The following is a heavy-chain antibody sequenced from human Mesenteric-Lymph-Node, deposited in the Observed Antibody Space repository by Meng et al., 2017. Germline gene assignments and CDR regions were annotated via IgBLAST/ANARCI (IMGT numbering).Heavy chain of an antibody. CDR2: ISTNTGTP. CDR3: ARGGNFDP. J-gene: IGHJ5*02. V-gene: IGHV7-4-1*02. CDR1: GYTFSTYT. D-gene: IGHD2/OR15-2a*01. Sequence: QVQLGQSGSEFKKPGASVKVSCKASGYTFSTYTIHWVRQAHGRGLEWMGWISTNTGTPTYTQGFTGRFVFSLDTSVSTAYLQISSLKAEDTAVYYCARGGNFDPWGQGTLVTVSS.